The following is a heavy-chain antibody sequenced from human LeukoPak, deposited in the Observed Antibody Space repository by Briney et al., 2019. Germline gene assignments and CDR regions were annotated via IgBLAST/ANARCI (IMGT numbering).Heavy chain of an antibody. J-gene: IGHJ4*02. Sequence: GGSLRLSCAASGFTFSSYSMNWVRQAPGKGLEWVSYISSSSSTIYYADSVKGRFTISRDNAKNSLYLQMNSLRAEDTAVYYCAREGRGSDYWGQGTLVTVSS. CDR3: AREGRGSDY. CDR1: GFTFSSYS. V-gene: IGHV3-48*01. D-gene: IGHD1-26*01. CDR2: ISSSSSTI.